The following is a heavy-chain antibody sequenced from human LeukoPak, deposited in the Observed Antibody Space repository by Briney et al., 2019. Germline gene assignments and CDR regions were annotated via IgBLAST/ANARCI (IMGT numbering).Heavy chain of an antibody. CDR1: GYSISSGYQ. CDR3: ARDPRWLTPDCTSTSCYENYFDP. V-gene: IGHV4-38-2*02. D-gene: IGHD2-2*01. Sequence: SETLSLTCGVSGYSISSGYQWAWIRQSPGKGLEWIGSIYHSGSAHYNPSLKSRVTISVETSKNQFSLNMYSVTAADTAVYYCARDPRWLTPDCTSTSCYENYFDPWGQGTLVTVSP. J-gene: IGHJ5*02. CDR2: IYHSGSA.